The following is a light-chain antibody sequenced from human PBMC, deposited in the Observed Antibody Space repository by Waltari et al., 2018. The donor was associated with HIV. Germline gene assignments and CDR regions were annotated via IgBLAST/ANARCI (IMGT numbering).Light chain of an antibody. CDR2: EVF. Sequence: QSALTQPRSVSGSPGQSVTISCTGPASAMGYFDSVSWYQQYPGKDPKVIIYEVFQLPSGCPDRFTASKSGITASLTISGLQDEDEADSYCCSYAGTYTYVFGSGTTVTVL. CDR3: CSYAGTYTYV. CDR1: ASAMGYFDS. V-gene: IGLV2-11*01. J-gene: IGLJ1*01.